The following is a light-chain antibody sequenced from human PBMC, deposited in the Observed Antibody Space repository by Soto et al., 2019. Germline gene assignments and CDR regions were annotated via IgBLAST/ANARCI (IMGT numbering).Light chain of an antibody. CDR1: SSDDGGYNY. J-gene: IGLJ1*01. CDR2: EVS. V-gene: IGLV2-14*01. CDR3: SSYTSSSTPYG. Sequence: QYVLAQPASVAGTPGQAITMSCTGTSSDDGGYNYDSWYQQHPGKAPKHMMYEVSNRPSGVANRFSGSNSGKQTSLTNAGLQAEDEVDDSCSSYTSSSTPYGFGTGTKVTVL.